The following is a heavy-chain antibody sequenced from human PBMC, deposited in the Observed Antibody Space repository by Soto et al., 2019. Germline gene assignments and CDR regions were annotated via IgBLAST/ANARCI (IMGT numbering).Heavy chain of an antibody. D-gene: IGHD6-13*01. CDR3: ARDLSPFGRSSWYKNWFDP. J-gene: IGHJ5*02. Sequence: GGSLRLSCAASGFTFSSYAMHLVRQAPGKGLEWVAVISYDGSNKYYADSVKGRFTISRDNSKNTLYLQMNSLRAEDTAVYYCARDLSPFGRSSWYKNWFDPWGKGTLVTVSS. CDR2: ISYDGSNK. CDR1: GFTFSSYA. V-gene: IGHV3-30-3*01.